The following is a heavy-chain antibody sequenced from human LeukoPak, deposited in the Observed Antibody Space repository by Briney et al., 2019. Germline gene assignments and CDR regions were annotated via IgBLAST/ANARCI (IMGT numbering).Heavy chain of an antibody. CDR1: GVTFSDHY. Sequence: PGGSLRLSCAASGVTFSDHYMDWVRQAPGKGLEWVGRTRNKANSYTTEYAASVKGRFTISRDDSKNSLYLQMNSLKTEDTAVYYCARWELSHDAFDIWGQGTMVTVSS. CDR3: ARWELSHDAFDI. J-gene: IGHJ3*02. V-gene: IGHV3-72*01. D-gene: IGHD1-26*01. CDR2: TRNKANSYTT.